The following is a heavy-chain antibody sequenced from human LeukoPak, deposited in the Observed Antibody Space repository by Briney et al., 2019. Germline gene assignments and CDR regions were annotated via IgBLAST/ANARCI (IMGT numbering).Heavy chain of an antibody. CDR1: GGSISSYY. CDR2: ISYSGST. D-gene: IGHD3-3*01. Sequence: PSETLSLTCTVSGGSISSYYWSWIRQPPGKGLEWIGDISYSGSTNYNPSLKGRVTISVDTSKNQFSLKLSSVTAADTAVYYCARGLGGATYYDFWSGYYPLYFDYWGQGTLVTVSS. V-gene: IGHV4-59*01. CDR3: ARGLGGATYYDFWSGYYPLYFDY. J-gene: IGHJ4*02.